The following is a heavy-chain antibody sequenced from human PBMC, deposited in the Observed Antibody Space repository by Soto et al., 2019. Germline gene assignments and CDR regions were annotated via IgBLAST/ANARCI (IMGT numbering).Heavy chain of an antibody. V-gene: IGHV1-3*01. D-gene: IGHD3-10*01. CDR1: GYTFTSYA. CDR2: INAGNGNT. CDR3: AADYNSGSYRFDF. Sequence: AASVKVSCKAAGYTFTSYAMHWVRQAPGQRLEWMGWINAGNGNTKYSQKFQGRVTMSVDTSKNQVSLKLRSVTAADTAVYYCAADYNSGSYRFDFWGQGTLVTVSS. J-gene: IGHJ4*02.